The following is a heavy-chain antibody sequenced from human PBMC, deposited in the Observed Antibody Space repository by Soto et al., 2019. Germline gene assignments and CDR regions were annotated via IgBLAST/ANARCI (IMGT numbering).Heavy chain of an antibody. CDR1: GVSISSSSYY. Sequence: SETLSLTCTVSGVSISSSSYYWGWMRQPPGKGLEWIGSIYYSGRTYYNPSLKSRVTISVDTSKNQFSLKLSSVTAADTAVYYCARLFPLRFLEWLPQDYWGQGTLVTVS. CDR2: IYYSGRT. CDR3: ARLFPLRFLEWLPQDY. D-gene: IGHD3-3*01. J-gene: IGHJ4*02. V-gene: IGHV4-39*01.